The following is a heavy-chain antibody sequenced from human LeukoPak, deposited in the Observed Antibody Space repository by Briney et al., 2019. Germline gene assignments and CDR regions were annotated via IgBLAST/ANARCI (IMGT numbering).Heavy chain of an antibody. Sequence: GGSLRLSCAASGFTFSSYSMNWVRQAPGKGLEWVSSISSSSSYIYYADSVKGRFTISRDNAKNSLYLQMNSLRAEDTAVYYCARDRGGSLFDYWGQGTLVTASS. J-gene: IGHJ4*02. D-gene: IGHD1-26*01. V-gene: IGHV3-21*01. CDR2: ISSSSSYI. CDR1: GFTFSSYS. CDR3: ARDRGGSLFDY.